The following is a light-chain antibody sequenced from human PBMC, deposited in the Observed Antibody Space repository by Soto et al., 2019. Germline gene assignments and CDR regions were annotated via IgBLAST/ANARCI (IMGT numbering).Light chain of an antibody. Sequence: EIVMTQSPATLSVSPGERATLSCRASQTVNSRLAWYQHKPGQAPRLLIYHTSNRATGIPARFSGSGSETDFTLTISSLEPEDFAVYYCQHRYNWLITFGQGTRLEIK. J-gene: IGKJ5*01. CDR1: QTVNSR. CDR2: HTS. V-gene: IGKV3-11*01. CDR3: QHRYNWLIT.